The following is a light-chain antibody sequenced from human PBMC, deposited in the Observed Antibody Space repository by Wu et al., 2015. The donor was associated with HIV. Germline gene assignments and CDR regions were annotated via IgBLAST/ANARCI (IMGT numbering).Light chain of an antibody. Sequence: DIQMTQSPSSLSASVGDRVTITCRASQSISSYLNWYQQKPGKAPKLLIYAASSLQSGSDSVRSGSGSGTDFTLTISSLQPEDVATYYCQKYNTAPWTFGQGTKVEMK. CDR3: QKYNTAPWT. J-gene: IGKJ1*01. V-gene: IGKV1-39*01. CDR1: QSISSY. CDR2: AAS.